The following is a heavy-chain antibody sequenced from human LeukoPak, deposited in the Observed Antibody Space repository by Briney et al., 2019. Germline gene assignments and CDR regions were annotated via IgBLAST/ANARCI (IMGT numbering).Heavy chain of an antibody. V-gene: IGHV4-31*03. CDR3: AREISNIAAAGIFWFDP. J-gene: IGHJ5*02. CDR2: IYYSGST. Sequence: SETLSLTCTVSGGSISSGGYYWGWIRQHPGKGLEWIGYIYYSGSTYYNPSLKSRVTISVDTSKNQFSLKLSSVTAADTAVYYCAREISNIAAAGIFWFDPWGQGTLVTVSS. CDR1: GGSISSGGYY. D-gene: IGHD6-13*01.